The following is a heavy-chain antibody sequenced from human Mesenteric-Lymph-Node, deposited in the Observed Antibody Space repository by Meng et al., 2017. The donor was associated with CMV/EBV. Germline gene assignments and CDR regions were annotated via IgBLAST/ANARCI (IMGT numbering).Heavy chain of an antibody. CDR1: GFTFGSYS. CDR3: ARALALDV. CDR2: IKQDGSEK. J-gene: IGHJ6*02. Sequence: GGSLRLSCAASGFTFGSYSMNWVRQAPGKGLEWVANIKQDGSEKYYVDSVKGRFTISRDNAKNSLYLQMNSLRAEDTAVYYCARALALDVWGQGTTVTVSS. V-gene: IGHV3-7*04.